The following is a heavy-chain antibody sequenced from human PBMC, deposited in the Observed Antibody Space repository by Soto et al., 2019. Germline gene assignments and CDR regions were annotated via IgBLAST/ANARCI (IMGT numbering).Heavy chain of an antibody. V-gene: IGHV1-69*01. CDR3: ARDRDRVTSRH. D-gene: IGHD2-8*01. CDR1: GGTFSTYS. J-gene: IGHJ4*02. Sequence: QVQVVQSGAEVKQPGSSVKVSCKVSGGTFSTYSISWVRQAPGQGLEWVGGIIPIFGAAKHAQKFQGRVTITADDATSTVYMELCGLRSEDTAVYFCARDRDRVTSRHWGQGTLVTVSS. CDR2: IIPIFGAA.